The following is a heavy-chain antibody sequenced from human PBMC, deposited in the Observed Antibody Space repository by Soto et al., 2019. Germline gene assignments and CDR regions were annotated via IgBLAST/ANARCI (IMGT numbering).Heavy chain of an antibody. CDR2: INPSGGGT. Sequence: ASVKVSCKASGYTFTSYYMHWVRQAPGQGLEWMGIINPSGGGTYYADSVKGRFTISRDNFKSSLYLQMSNLRAEDTAIYYCAKGKISTTTYTSFDSWGQGTLVTVSS. CDR3: AKGKISTTTYTSFDS. J-gene: IGHJ5*01. V-gene: IGHV1-46*04. CDR1: GYTFTSYY. D-gene: IGHD1-26*01.